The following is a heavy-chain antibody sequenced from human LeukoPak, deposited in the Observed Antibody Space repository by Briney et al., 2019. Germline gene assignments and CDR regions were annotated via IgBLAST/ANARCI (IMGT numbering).Heavy chain of an antibody. J-gene: IGHJ4*02. CDR1: GGSISSGSYY. V-gene: IGHV4-61*02. Sequence: SQTLSLTCTVSGGSISSGSYYWSWIRQPAGKGLEWIGRIYTSGSTNYNPSLKSRVTISVDTSKNQFSLKLSSVTAADTAVYYCARGAYYYDSSGSPGLFFFDYWGQGTLVTVSS. D-gene: IGHD3-22*01. CDR2: IYTSGST. CDR3: ARGAYYYDSSGSPGLFFFDY.